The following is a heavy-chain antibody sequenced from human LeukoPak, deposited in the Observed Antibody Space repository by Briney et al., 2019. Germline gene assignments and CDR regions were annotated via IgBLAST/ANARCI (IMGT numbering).Heavy chain of an antibody. CDR3: ARGAGDWVH. J-gene: IGHJ4*02. CDR2: IYYSGST. CDR1: GGSISSYY. D-gene: IGHD7-27*01. Sequence: SETLSLTYTVSGGSISSYYWSWIRQPPGKGLEWIGYIYYSGSTNYNPSLKSRVTISVDTSKNQFSLKLSTVTAADTAVYYCARGAGDWVHWGQGTLVTVSS. V-gene: IGHV4-59*01.